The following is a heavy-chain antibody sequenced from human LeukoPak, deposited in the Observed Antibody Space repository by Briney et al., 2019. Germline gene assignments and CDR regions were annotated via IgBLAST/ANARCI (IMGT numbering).Heavy chain of an antibody. CDR1: GGTFSHYA. Sequence: GASVKVSCKASGGTFSHYAISWVRQAPGQGLEWMGWISAYNGNTNYAQKLQGRVTMTTDTSTSTAYMELRSLRSDDTAVYYCARVPQYGITIFGVVLNWFDPWGQGTLVTVSS. D-gene: IGHD3-3*01. CDR3: ARVPQYGITIFGVVLNWFDP. CDR2: ISAYNGNT. V-gene: IGHV1-18*01. J-gene: IGHJ5*02.